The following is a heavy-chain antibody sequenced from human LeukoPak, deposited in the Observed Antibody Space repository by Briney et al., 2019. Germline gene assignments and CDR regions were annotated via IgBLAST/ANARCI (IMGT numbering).Heavy chain of an antibody. D-gene: IGHD5-24*01. CDR3: ARDHKGNGYSLDY. Sequence: GGSLRLSCAASGFTVSSNYMSWVRQAPGKGLEWVSVICSGGSTYYADSVKGRFTISRDNAKNSLYLQMNSLRAEDTAVYYCARDHKGNGYSLDYWGQGTLVTVSS. CDR2: ICSGGST. V-gene: IGHV3-53*01. J-gene: IGHJ4*02. CDR1: GFTVSSNY.